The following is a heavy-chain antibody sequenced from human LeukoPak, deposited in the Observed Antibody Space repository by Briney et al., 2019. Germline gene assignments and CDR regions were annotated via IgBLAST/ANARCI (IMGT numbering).Heavy chain of an antibody. J-gene: IGHJ4*02. CDR2: ISSSSSTI. D-gene: IGHD3-9*01. CDR1: GFTFSSYS. V-gene: IGHV3-48*04. Sequence: GGSLRLSCAASGFTFSSYSMNWVRQAPGKGLEWVSYISSSSSTIYYADSVKGRFTISRDNAKNSLYLQMNSLRAEDTAVYYCAGHLRYFDWSPLDYWGQGTLVTVSS. CDR3: AGHLRYFDWSPLDY.